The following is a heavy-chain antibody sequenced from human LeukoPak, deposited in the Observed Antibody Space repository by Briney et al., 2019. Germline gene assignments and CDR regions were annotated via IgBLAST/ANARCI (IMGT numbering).Heavy chain of an antibody. CDR2: ISRSDGST. V-gene: IGHV3-23*01. CDR3: AKDRYGDSMGYHGVEGSFDY. D-gene: IGHD4-17*01. Sequence: GGSLRLSCAASGFIFSSYATSWVRQTPGKGLEWVSAISRSDGSTYYADSVKGRFTISRDNSKNTLYLEMKSLRAGDTAVYYCAKDRYGDSMGYHGVEGSFDYWGQGTLVTVSS. CDR1: GFIFSSYA. J-gene: IGHJ4*02.